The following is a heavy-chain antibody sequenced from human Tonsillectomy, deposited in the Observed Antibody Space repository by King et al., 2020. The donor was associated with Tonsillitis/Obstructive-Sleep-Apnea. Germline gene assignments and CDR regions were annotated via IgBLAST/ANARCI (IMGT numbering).Heavy chain of an antibody. J-gene: IGHJ4*02. V-gene: IGHV1-46*01. Sequence: VQLVESGAEVKKPGASVKLSCKASGYTFTRNYVHWVRQAPGQGLEWMGIINPSDGITTYAQKFQGRVTMTTDTSTSTGNMELTSLRAEATAVYYCVRDDKDGRHLDYWGQGTLVSVSS. CDR2: INPSDGIT. CDR3: VRDDKDGRHLDY. CDR1: GYTFTRNY. D-gene: IGHD2-15*01.